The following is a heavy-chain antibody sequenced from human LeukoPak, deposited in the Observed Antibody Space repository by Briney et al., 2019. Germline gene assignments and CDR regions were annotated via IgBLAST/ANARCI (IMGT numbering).Heavy chain of an antibody. D-gene: IGHD5-18*01. Sequence: PSETLSLTCAVYGGSSSGYYWSWIRQPPGKGLEWIGEINHRGSTNYNPSLKSRVTISVDTSKNQFSLKLSSVTAADTAVYYCARGYSYGTGTKGCFDYWGQGTLVTVSS. CDR3: ARGYSYGTGTKGCFDY. CDR2: INHRGST. V-gene: IGHV4-34*01. J-gene: IGHJ4*02. CDR1: GGSSSGYY.